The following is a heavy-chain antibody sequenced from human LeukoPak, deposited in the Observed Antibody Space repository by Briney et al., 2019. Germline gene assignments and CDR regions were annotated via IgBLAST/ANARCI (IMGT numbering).Heavy chain of an antibody. D-gene: IGHD2-21*02. V-gene: IGHV4-39*07. CDR3: ASTEVVTAIEGWFDP. J-gene: IGHJ5*02. CDR2: IYYSGST. Sequence: SEXXXLXXTVSGGSISSXXXXWGWIRQPPXXXXXXXXXIYYSGSTYYNPSLKSRVTISVDTSKNQFSLKLSSVTAADTAVYYCASTEVVTAIEGWFDPWGQGTLVTVSS. CDR1: GGSISSXXXX.